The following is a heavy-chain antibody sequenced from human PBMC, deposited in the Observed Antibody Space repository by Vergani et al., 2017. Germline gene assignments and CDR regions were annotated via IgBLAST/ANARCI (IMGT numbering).Heavy chain of an antibody. Sequence: EVQLLQSGGGLVQPGGSLRLSCAASGFTFSSYAMSWVRQAPGKGLEWVSAISCSGGSTYYADSVKGRFTISSDNSKNTLYLQMNSLRAEDTAVYYCAKDIGMAIAAFNIWGQGTMVTVSS. J-gene: IGHJ3*02. CDR2: ISCSGGST. D-gene: IGHD2-21*01. CDR3: AKDIGMAIAAFNI. CDR1: GFTFSSYA. V-gene: IGHV3-23*01.